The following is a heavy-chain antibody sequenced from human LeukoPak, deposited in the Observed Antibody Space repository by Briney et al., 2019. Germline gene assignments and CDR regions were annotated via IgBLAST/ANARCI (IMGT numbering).Heavy chain of an antibody. J-gene: IGHJ4*02. CDR1: GFTFSSYG. Sequence: GGSLRLSCAASGFTFSSYGMSWVRQAPGKGLEWVSAISGSGGSTYYADSVKGRFTISRDNSKNTLYLQMNSLRAEDTAVYYCARDKYSSGRRADYWGQGTLVTVSS. CDR3: ARDKYSSGRRADY. V-gene: IGHV3-23*01. D-gene: IGHD6-19*01. CDR2: ISGSGGST.